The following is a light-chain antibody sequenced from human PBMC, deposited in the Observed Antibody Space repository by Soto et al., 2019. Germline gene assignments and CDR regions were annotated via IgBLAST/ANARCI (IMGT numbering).Light chain of an antibody. V-gene: IGKV1-5*01. CDR2: DAS. Sequence: IQMTQSPSSLSASVGDRVTITCRASQSISSWLAWYQQKPGKAPKLLIYDASSLESGVPSRFSGSGSGTDFTLTISRLEPEDFAVYYCQQYGSSPEWTFGQGTKVDI. CDR1: QSISSW. CDR3: QQYGSSPEWT. J-gene: IGKJ1*01.